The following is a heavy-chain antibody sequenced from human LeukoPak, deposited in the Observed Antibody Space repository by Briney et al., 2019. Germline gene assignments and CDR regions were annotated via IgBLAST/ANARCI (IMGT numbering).Heavy chain of an antibody. CDR2: IYHSGST. J-gene: IGHJ4*02. V-gene: IGHV4-38-2*01. CDR1: GYSISSGYY. D-gene: IGHD1-26*01. CDR3: ARHALLVGATDVFDY. Sequence: NPSETLPLTCAVSGYSISSGYYWGWIRQPPGKGLEWFGSIYHSGSTYYNPSLKSRVTISVDTSKNQFSLKLSSVTAADTAVYFCARHALLVGATDVFDYWGQGTLVTVSS.